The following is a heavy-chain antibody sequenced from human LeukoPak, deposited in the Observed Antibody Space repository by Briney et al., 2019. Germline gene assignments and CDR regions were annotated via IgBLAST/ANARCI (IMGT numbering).Heavy chain of an antibody. CDR1: GYTFTSYD. Sequence: ASVKVSCKASGYTFTSYDINWVRQAPGQGLEWMGRINPNSGNTSYAQKFQGRVTMTRNTSISTAYMDLSSLTSEDTAVYYGARVSWELLGVQYYNYLDFGGKGNTVTVSS. CDR3: ARVSWELLGVQYYNYLDF. V-gene: IGHV1-8*02. CDR2: INPNSGNT. J-gene: IGHJ6*03. D-gene: IGHD1-26*01.